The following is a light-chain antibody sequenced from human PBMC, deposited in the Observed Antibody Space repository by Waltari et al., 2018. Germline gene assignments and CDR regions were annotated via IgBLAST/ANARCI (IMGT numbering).Light chain of an antibody. CDR1: DLPKKY. J-gene: IGLJ3*02. CDR2: EDT. Sequence: SYELTQPPSVSVSPGQTARITCPGDDLPKKYAYWYQQKPGQAPVVVIYEDTKRPSGIPERFSGSSSGTMATFTISGAQVEDEADYYCYSIDSSGNHRVFGRGTKLTVL. CDR3: YSIDSSGNHRV. V-gene: IGLV3-10*01.